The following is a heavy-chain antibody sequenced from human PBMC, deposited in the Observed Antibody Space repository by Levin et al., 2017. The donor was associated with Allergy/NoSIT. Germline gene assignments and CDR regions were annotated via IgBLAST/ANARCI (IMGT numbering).Heavy chain of an antibody. J-gene: IGHJ6*03. Sequence: GASVKVSCMTSGGTFNSYAVCWVRHRPGQGLEWMGDFVPIYGTTHYAQQFQGRLTISADDLSSTAYMELTGLKSEDTAVYYCARVQWLEGGGPHTHFYYYMDVWGKGTTVTVSS. CDR1: GGTFNSYA. CDR2: FVPIYGTT. CDR3: ARVQWLEGGGPHTHFYYYMDV. D-gene: IGHD6-19*01. V-gene: IGHV1-69*13.